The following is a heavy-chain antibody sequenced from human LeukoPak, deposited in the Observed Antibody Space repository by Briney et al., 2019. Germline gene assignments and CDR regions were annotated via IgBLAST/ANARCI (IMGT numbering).Heavy chain of an antibody. D-gene: IGHD2-15*01. Sequence: SVKVSCKASGGTLNSFAISWVRQAPGQGLEWMGGTIPIFGTANYAQKFQGGVTITADESTNTAYMELSSLRSEDTAVYYCASRYCSGGRCDSTYYYYYGMDVWGQGTTVTVSS. J-gene: IGHJ6*02. V-gene: IGHV1-69*13. CDR3: ASRYCSGGRCDSTYYYYYGMDV. CDR2: TIPIFGTA. CDR1: GGTLNSFA.